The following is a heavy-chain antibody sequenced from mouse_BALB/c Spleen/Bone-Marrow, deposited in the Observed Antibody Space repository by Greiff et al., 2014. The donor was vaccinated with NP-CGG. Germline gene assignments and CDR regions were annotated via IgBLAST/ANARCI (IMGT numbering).Heavy chain of an antibody. CDR1: GYTFTEYI. Sequence: LEESGAGLAKPGASVKLSCKASGYTFTEYIIHWVKQRSGQGLEWIGWLYPGSGSIKYNEKFKDKATLTADKSSSTVYMELSRLTSEDSAVYFCARHESYGNYLYFDVWGAGTTVTVSS. CDR3: ARHESYGNYLYFDV. J-gene: IGHJ1*01. V-gene: IGHV1-62-2*01. CDR2: LYPGSGSI. D-gene: IGHD2-10*02.